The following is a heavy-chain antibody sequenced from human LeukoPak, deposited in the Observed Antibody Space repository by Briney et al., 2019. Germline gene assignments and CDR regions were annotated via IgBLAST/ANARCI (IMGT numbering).Heavy chain of an antibody. CDR2: IYYSGNT. Sequence: SETLSLTSTVSGSPICNGGNYWSGIRHHPGRGVERSGNIYYSGNTCYYPSLKRRVNLSVETSQNQSSLKPSSLTVADTAVYSCARCFFDSSGYFRLGSENFDIWGQGTMVTVSS. D-gene: IGHD3-22*01. J-gene: IGHJ3*02. CDR1: GSPICNGGNY. CDR3: ARCFFDSSGYFRLGSENFDI. V-gene: IGHV4-31*03.